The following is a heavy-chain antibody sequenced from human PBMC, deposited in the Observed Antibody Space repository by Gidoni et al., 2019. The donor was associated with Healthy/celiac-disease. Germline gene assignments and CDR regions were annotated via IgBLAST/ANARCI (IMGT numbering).Heavy chain of an antibody. CDR1: GGSISSSSYY. J-gene: IGHJ4*02. V-gene: IGHV4-39*01. CDR2: IYYSGST. D-gene: IGHD6-13*01. CDR3: ARQAAADPGYFDY. Sequence: QLQLQESGPGLVKPSETLSLTCTVSGGSISSSSYYWGWIRQPPGKGLEWIGSIYYSGSTYYNPSRKSRVTISVDTSKNQFSLKLSSVTAADTAVYYCARQAAADPGYFDYWGQGTLVTVSS.